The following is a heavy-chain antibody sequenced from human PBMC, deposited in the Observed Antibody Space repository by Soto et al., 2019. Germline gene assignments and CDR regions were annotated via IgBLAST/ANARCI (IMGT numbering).Heavy chain of an antibody. D-gene: IGHD6-13*01. CDR3: ARRGLGSSSWYHPFDF. CDR2: SDPGDSET. V-gene: IGHV5-51*01. CDR1: GYSFTSYW. J-gene: IGHJ4*02. Sequence: GESLKISCKGSGYSFTSYWIGWVRQMPGKGLGWGGISDPGDSETRYIPSFQGQVTISADTSISTAYLQWSSLKASDTAMYYCARRGLGSSSWYHPFDFWGQGTLVTVSS.